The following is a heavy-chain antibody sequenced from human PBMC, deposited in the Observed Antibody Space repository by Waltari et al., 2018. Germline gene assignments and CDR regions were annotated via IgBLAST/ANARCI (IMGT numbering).Heavy chain of an antibody. D-gene: IGHD5-12*01. V-gene: IGHV4-39*07. CDR2: FDKSGTT. Sequence: QLQLQESGPGLVKPSETLSLTCTVSRSSIRNNNYYWGWVRQPPGKGLEWIGSFDKSGTTYDNPSLKSRVTISVDTSNNQFSLKLNSVTAADTAVYYCVRGYPDIVATISDYWGQGTLVIVSS. CDR3: VRGYPDIVATISDY. J-gene: IGHJ4*02. CDR1: RSSIRNNNYY.